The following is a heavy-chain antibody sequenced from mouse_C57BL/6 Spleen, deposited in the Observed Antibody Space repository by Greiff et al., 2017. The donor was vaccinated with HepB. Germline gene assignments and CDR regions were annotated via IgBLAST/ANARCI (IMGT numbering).Heavy chain of an antibody. D-gene: IGHD2-1*01. CDR1: GYTFTDYY. J-gene: IGHJ2*01. CDR3: ARGGYYGNGPEFDY. V-gene: IGHV1-76*01. CDR2: IYPGSGNT. Sequence: QVQLKQSGAELVRPGASVKLSCKASGYTFTDYYINWVKQRPGQGLEWIARIYPGSGNTYYKGKFKGNATLTAVKSSSTAYLQLSSLTYEDSAVLFCARGGYYGNGPEFDYWGQGTTLTVSP.